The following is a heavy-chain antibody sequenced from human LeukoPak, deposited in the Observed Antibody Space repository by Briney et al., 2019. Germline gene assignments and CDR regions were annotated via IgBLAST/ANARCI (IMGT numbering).Heavy chain of an antibody. V-gene: IGHV3-21*01. CDR2: LSSSSDYI. CDR3: LRDPSSGGSRGY. D-gene: IGHD2-15*01. CDR1: GFTFSSHS. J-gene: IGHJ4*02. Sequence: GGSLRLSCAASGFTFSSHSMNWVRQAPGKGLEWVSSLSSSSDYIFYADSVKGRFTISRDNAKNSLYLQMNSLRAEDTAVYYCLRDPSSGGSRGYWGQGTLVTVSP.